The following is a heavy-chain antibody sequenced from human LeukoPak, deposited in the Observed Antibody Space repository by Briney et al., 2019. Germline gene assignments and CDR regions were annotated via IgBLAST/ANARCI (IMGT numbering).Heavy chain of an antibody. CDR3: ARVGYYGSGSKDYYYGMDV. J-gene: IGHJ6*02. V-gene: IGHV1-69*04. D-gene: IGHD3-10*01. Sequence: ASVKVSCKASGYTFTSYGISWVRQAPGQGLEWMGRIIPILGIANYAQKFQGRVTITADKSTSTAYMELSSLRSEDTAVYYCARVGYYGSGSKDYYYGMDVWGQGTTVTVSS. CDR1: GYTFTSYG. CDR2: IIPILGIA.